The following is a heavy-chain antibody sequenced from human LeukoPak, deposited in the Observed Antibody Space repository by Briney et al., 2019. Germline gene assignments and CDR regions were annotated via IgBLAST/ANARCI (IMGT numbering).Heavy chain of an antibody. CDR2: ISSRSTYT. J-gene: IGHJ3*01. CDR1: GFTFSDYY. D-gene: IGHD2-21*01. V-gene: IGHV3-11*06. Sequence: GGSLRLSCAASGFTFSDYYMRWIRQAPGKGLEWVSYISSRSTYTNYADSVKERFAIFRDNAKNSLNLQMISLRAEDTAVYYCAREGLWVGLDSGKTRQAYWESWGQGTMVTVSS. CDR3: AREGLWVGLDSGKTRQAYWES.